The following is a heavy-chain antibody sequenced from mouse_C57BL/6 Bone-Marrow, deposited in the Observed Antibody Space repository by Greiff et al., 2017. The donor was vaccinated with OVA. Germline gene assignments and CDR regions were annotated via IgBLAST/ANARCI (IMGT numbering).Heavy chain of an antibody. CDR1: GYSFTDYN. J-gene: IGHJ2*01. CDR3: ASDIYYGGPYFDY. D-gene: IGHD1-1*02. CDR2: INPNYGTT. Sequence: VQLQQPGPELVKPGASVKISCKASGYSFTDYNMNWVKQSHGQSLEWIGVINPNYGTTSYNQKFKGKATLTVDQSSSTAYMQLNSLTSEDSAVYYCASDIYYGGPYFDYWGQGTTLTVSS. V-gene: IGHV1-39*01.